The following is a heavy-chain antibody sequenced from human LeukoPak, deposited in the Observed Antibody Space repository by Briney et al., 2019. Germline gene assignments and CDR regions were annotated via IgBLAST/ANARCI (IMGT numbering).Heavy chain of an antibody. D-gene: IGHD2-2*01. CDR1: GGSISSSY. V-gene: IGHV4-59*08. Sequence: PSETLSLTCNVSGGSISSSYWSWIRQPPGKGLEWVGYIYNTGTTNYNPSLNSRDTISVDTSKNQLSLRLSSVTAADTAVYYCARALPSWHNWLDPWGQGTLVTVSS. CDR2: IYNTGTT. CDR3: ARALPSWHNWLDP. J-gene: IGHJ5*02.